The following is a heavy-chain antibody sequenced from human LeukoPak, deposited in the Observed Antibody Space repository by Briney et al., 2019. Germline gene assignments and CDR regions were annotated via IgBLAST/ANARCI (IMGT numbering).Heavy chain of an antibody. D-gene: IGHD3-22*01. Sequence: SETLSLTCTVSGGSISSYYWSWIRQPPGKGLEWIGYIHYSGSTNYNPSLKSRVTISVDTSKNQFSLKLSSVTAADTAVYYCASSSYDSSGYYYSWGQGTLVTVSS. CDR3: ASSSYDSSGYYYS. V-gene: IGHV4-59*01. CDR1: GGSISSYY. J-gene: IGHJ4*02. CDR2: IHYSGST.